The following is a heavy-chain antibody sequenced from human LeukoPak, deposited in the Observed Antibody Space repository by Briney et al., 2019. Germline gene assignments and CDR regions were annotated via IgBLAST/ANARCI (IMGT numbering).Heavy chain of an antibody. CDR2: INPNSGGT. CDR1: GYTFTGYY. J-gene: IGHJ4*02. Sequence: ASLKLSCTASGYTFTGYYMHWVRQAPGQGLEWMGWINPNSGGTNYAQKFQGRVTMARDTSISTAYRELSRLRSDDTAVYYCARDPGVAVSDTGEYYFDNWGQGTLVTVSS. V-gene: IGHV1-2*02. CDR3: ARDPGVAVSDTGEYYFDN. D-gene: IGHD6-19*01.